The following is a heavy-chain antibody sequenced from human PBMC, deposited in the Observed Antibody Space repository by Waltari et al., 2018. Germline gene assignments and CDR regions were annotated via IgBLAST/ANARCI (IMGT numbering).Heavy chain of an antibody. D-gene: IGHD1-20*01. CDR2: SYYSGST. Sequence: QVQLQESGPGLVKPSETLSLTCTVSGGSISSYYWSWIRQPPGKGLEWIGYSYYSGSTNNTPSLTSRVTISVDTSKNQFSLKLSSVTAADTAVYYCASGHNGFPFDIWGQGTMVTVSS. CDR3: ASGHNGFPFDI. CDR1: GGSISSYY. J-gene: IGHJ3*02. V-gene: IGHV4-59*01.